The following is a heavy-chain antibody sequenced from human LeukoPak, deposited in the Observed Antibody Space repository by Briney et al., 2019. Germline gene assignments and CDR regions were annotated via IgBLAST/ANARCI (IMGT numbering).Heavy chain of an antibody. CDR2: ISHSGGRT. CDR1: GFTFTNYA. V-gene: IGHV3-23*01. J-gene: IGHJ4*02. D-gene: IGHD3-22*01. Sequence: GGSLRLSCAASGFTFTNYAMTWVRQAPGKGLEWVSTISHSGGRTYYAESVKGRFTISRDDPKNTVHLQMNSLRAEDTAVYYCAKDWGPRTYYYDSSGYCDYWGQGTLVTVSS. CDR3: AKDWGPRTYYYDSSGYCDY.